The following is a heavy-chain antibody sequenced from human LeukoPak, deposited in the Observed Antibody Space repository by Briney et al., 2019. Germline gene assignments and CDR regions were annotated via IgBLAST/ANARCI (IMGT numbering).Heavy chain of an antibody. Sequence: PSETLSLTCTVSGGSITTDSWGWIRQPAGKGLEWIGRIYTSGNTNYNPSLRSRVTILVDKSKNQFSLKLRSMTAADTAVYYCAGGSFDFWSGYYPYWGQGTVVTVS. CDR3: AGGSFDFWSGYYPY. D-gene: IGHD3-3*01. V-gene: IGHV4-4*07. J-gene: IGHJ4*02. CDR2: IYTSGNT. CDR1: GGSITTDS.